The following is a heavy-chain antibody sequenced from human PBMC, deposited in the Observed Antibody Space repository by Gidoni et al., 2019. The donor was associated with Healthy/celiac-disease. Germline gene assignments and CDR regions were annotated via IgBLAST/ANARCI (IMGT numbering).Heavy chain of an antibody. Sequence: QLQLQESGQGLVKPSETLSLTSTVSGGSISSSSYYWGWIRQPPGKGLEWVGSFYYSGSTYYNPSLKSRVTISVDTSKNQFSLKLSSVTAADTAVYYCARVGDSSGYYRYYFDYWGQGTLVTVSS. CDR1: GGSISSSSYY. CDR2: FYYSGST. J-gene: IGHJ4*02. CDR3: ARVGDSSGYYRYYFDY. D-gene: IGHD3-22*01. V-gene: IGHV4-39*07.